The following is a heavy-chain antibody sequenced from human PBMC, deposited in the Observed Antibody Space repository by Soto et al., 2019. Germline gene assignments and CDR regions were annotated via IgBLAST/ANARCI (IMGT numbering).Heavy chain of an antibody. J-gene: IGHJ6*02. D-gene: IGHD3-10*01. CDR3: ARDTVTMVRGVIINGGGYYYYGMDV. V-gene: IGHV4-61*01. Sequence: QVQLQESGPGLVKPSETLSLTCTVSGGSVSSGSYYWRWIRQPPGKGLEWIGYIYYSGSTNYNPSLQSRVTISVDTSKNQFSLKLSSVTAADTAVYYCARDTVTMVRGVIINGGGYYYYGMDVWGQGTTVTVSS. CDR1: GGSVSSGSYY. CDR2: IYYSGST.